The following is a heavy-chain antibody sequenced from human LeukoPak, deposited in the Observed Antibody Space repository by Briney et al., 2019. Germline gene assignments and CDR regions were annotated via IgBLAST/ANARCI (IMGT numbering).Heavy chain of an antibody. V-gene: IGHV1-46*01. D-gene: IGHD1-7*01. Sequence: ASVKVSRKASGYTFTSYYMHWVRQAPGQGLEWMGIINPSGGSTSYAQKFQGRVTMTRDTSTSTVHMELSSLRSEDTAVYYCASEFPHRLELAYFDYWGQGTLVTVSS. CDR2: INPSGGST. CDR1: GYTFTSYY. J-gene: IGHJ4*02. CDR3: ASEFPHRLELAYFDY.